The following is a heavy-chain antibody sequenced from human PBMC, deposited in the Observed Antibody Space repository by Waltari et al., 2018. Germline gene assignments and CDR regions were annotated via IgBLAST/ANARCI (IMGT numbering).Heavy chain of an antibody. J-gene: IGHJ6*02. Sequence: EMQLLESGGALVQPGGSLRLSCAASGFPFSTYTMNWVRQAPGQGLEWVAVMTASGLMDYGDSVKGRFTSSRDNSKNTLYLQMYRRRVEDTARYYCAKDEGARLAPTFGMDAWGQGTTVIVSS. D-gene: IGHD6-6*01. CDR1: GFPFSTYT. V-gene: IGHV3-23*01. CDR2: MTASGLM. CDR3: AKDEGARLAPTFGMDA.